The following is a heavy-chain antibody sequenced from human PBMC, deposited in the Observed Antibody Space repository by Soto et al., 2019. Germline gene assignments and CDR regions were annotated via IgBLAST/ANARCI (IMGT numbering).Heavy chain of an antibody. V-gene: IGHV4-59*08. D-gene: IGHD6-6*01. Sequence: SETLSLTCTVSGGSISSYYWSWIRQPPGKGLEWIGYIYYSGSTNYNPSLKSRVTISVDTSKNQFSLKLSSVTAADTAVYYCARLEVLASRRYYDYIAVWGQGTTVPVAS. CDR1: GGSISSYY. CDR2: IYYSGST. J-gene: IGHJ6*03. CDR3: ARLEVLASRRYYDYIAV.